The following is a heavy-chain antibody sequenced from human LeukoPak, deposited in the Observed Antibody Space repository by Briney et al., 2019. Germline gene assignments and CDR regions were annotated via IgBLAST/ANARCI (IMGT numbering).Heavy chain of an antibody. CDR3: ARVGAGLDY. D-gene: IGHD3-16*01. CDR1: GGSISSYY. CDR2: INHSGST. Sequence: PSETLSLTCTVSGGSISSYYWSWIRQPPGKGLEWIGEINHSGSTNYNPSLKSRVTISVDTSKNQFSLKLSSVTAADTAVYYCARVGAGLDYWGQGTLVTVSS. J-gene: IGHJ4*02. V-gene: IGHV4-34*01.